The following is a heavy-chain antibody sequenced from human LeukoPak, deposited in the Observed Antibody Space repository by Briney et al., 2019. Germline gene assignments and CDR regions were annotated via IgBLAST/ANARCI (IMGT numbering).Heavy chain of an antibody. CDR3: ASAPGYCSGGSCYRFDY. J-gene: IGHJ4*02. CDR2: ILYDGSNK. V-gene: IGHV3-30*14. CDR1: GFTFSSYA. Sequence: GSLRLSCAASGFTFSSYAMHWVRQAPGKGLEWVAVILYDGSNKYYADSVKGRFTISRDNSKNTLYLQMNSLRAEDTAVYYCASAPGYCSGGSCYRFDYWGQGTLVTVSS. D-gene: IGHD2-15*01.